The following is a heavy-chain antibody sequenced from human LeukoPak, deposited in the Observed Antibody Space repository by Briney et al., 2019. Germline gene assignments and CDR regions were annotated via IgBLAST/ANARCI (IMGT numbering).Heavy chain of an antibody. D-gene: IGHD3-22*01. J-gene: IGHJ4*01. CDR1: GGSISSYY. CDR2: VYYSGST. CDR3: AIFDSSGSYFDY. V-gene: IGHV4-59*01. Sequence: SETLSLTCSVSGGSISSYYWSWMRQSPGKGLEWIGYVYYSGSTNDDPSLRSRVTISVGTSKNQFSLRLSSVTAADTAVYFCAIFDSSGSYFDYSGHGTLVTVSS.